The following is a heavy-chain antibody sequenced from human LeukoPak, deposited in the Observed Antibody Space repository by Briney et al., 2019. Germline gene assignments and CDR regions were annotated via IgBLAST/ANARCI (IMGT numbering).Heavy chain of an antibody. CDR2: IKEDGTE. Sequence: GGSLRLSCAASGFTFSSYWMTWVCQAPGKGLEWVASIKEDGTEYYVDSVKGRFTVSRDNAKNSLYLQVSSLRAEDSAVYYCAKYRLVWLPAPVFDYWGQGTLVTVSS. V-gene: IGHV3-7*01. CDR1: GFTFSSYW. J-gene: IGHJ4*02. D-gene: IGHD5-24*01. CDR3: AKYRLVWLPAPVFDY.